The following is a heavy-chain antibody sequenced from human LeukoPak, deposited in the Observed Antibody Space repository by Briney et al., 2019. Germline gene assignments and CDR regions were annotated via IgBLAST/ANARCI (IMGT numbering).Heavy chain of an antibody. CDR3: ARDLYSSKTNDAFVI. D-gene: IGHD6-13*01. J-gene: IGHJ3*02. CDR2: IYYSGSS. CDR1: GGSIRSSSYY. V-gene: IGHV4-39*07. Sequence: PSETLSLTCSVSGGSIRSSSYYWGWIRQPPGKGLKWIGSIYYSGSSYYNPSLKSRVTISVDTSENQFSLKLTSVTAADTALYYCARDLYSSKTNDAFVIWGQGTMVTVSS.